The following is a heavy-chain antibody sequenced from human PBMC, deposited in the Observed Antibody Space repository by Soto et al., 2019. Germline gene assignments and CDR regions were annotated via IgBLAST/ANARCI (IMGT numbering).Heavy chain of an antibody. J-gene: IGHJ5*02. CDR1: GGTFSTYS. CDR2: IIPIIGII. V-gene: IGHV1-69*04. CDR3: AGDPDSHYNDSHAYSYP. Sequence: AASVKVSCKASGGTFSTYSITWVRQAPGQGLEWMGRIIPIIGIINYAQKFQGRVTITADKFTGTAYMELTRLRSDDTAVYYCAGDPDSHYNDSHAYSYPWGQGTLVTVSS. D-gene: IGHD3-22*01.